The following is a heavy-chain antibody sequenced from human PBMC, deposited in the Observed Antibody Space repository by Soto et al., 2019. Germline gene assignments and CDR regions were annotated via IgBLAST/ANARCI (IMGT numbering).Heavy chain of an antibody. CDR1: GGSFSGYY. J-gene: IGHJ4*02. D-gene: IGHD7-27*01. Sequence: QVQLQQWGAGLLKPSETLSLTCAVYGGSFSGYYWNWIRQPPGKGLEWIGEINHSGSTNDNPSLTRRVTLSVDTSKTPFSLQLSSVTAAVTAVYYCARGWGRIFDYWGQGTLVTVSS. V-gene: IGHV4-34*01. CDR3: ARGWGRIFDY. CDR2: INHSGST.